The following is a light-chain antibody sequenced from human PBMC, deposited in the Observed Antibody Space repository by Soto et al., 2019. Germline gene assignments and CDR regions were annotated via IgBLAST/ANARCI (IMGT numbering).Light chain of an antibody. CDR1: QNIYSN. Sequence: EFVLTQSPATLSLSPGESATLSCRASQNIYSNIAWYQQRPGQAPRLLIYRASSRAPGIPARFSGSGSGTEFTLTNISRQYAEFAVYYCQPYNNWTLTFGGGTKVDNK. CDR2: RAS. CDR3: QPYNNWTLT. J-gene: IGKJ4*01. V-gene: IGKV3-15*01.